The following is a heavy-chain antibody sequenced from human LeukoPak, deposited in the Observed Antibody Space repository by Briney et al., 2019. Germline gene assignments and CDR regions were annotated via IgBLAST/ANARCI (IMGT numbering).Heavy chain of an antibody. Sequence: SETLSLTCTVSGGSISSYYWSWIRQPPGKGLEWIGYIYYSGSTNYNPSLKSRVTISVDTSKNQFSLKLSPVTAADTAVYYCAREYCSGGSCYSVAFDIWGQGTMVTVSS. CDR3: AREYCSGGSCYSVAFDI. CDR2: IYYSGST. CDR1: GGSISSYY. D-gene: IGHD2-15*01. V-gene: IGHV4-59*01. J-gene: IGHJ3*02.